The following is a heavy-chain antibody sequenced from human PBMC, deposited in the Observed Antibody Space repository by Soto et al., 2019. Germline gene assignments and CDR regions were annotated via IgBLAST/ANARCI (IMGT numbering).Heavy chain of an antibody. Sequence: PGKGLEWIGSIYYSGSTYYNPSLKSRVTISVDTSKNQFSLKLSSVTAADTAVYYCASNAGYSSGWTRKGDYFSDMEVWGKGTTVTVFS. CDR2: IYYSGST. CDR3: ASNAGYSSGWTRKGDYFSDMEV. J-gene: IGHJ6*03. D-gene: IGHD6-19*01. V-gene: IGHV4-39*01.